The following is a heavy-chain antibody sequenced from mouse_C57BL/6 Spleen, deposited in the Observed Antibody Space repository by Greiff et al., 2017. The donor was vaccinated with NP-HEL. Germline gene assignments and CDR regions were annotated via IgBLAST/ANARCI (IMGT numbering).Heavy chain of an antibody. D-gene: IGHD1-1*01. CDR1: GFTFSDYG. CDR2: ISSGSSTI. V-gene: IGHV5-17*01. Sequence: EVQVVESGGGLVKPGGSLKLSCAASGFTFSDYGMHWVRQAPEKGLEWVAYISSGSSTIYYADTVKGRFTISRDNAKNTLFRQMTSLRSEDTAMYYCARGYYGSSYDYFDYWGQGTTLTVSS. J-gene: IGHJ2*01. CDR3: ARGYYGSSYDYFDY.